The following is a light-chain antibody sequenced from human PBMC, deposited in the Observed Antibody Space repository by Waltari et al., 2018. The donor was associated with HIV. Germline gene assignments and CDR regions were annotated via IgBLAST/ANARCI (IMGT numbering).Light chain of an antibody. Sequence: VLTQSPGTLSLSPGERVTLYCGASQRIKNSLAWYQQKPGQAPRLLIYNASSRATGTPDRFSGSGSGTDFTLSISRLEPEDFAVYYCQQYGRSPRTFGQGTKVEIK. CDR3: QQYGRSPRT. CDR1: QRIKNS. CDR2: NAS. J-gene: IGKJ1*01. V-gene: IGKV3-20*01.